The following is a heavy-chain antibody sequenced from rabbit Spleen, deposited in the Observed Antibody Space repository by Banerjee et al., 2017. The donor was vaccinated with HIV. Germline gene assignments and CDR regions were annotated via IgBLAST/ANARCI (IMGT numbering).Heavy chain of an antibody. V-gene: IGHV1S40*01. CDR3: ARGSAAMTMVITGYDLSL. CDR1: GFSFSSGYY. J-gene: IGHJ4*01. Sequence: VESGGGLVKPGASLTLTCKASGFSFSSGYYMSWVRQAPGKGLEWIGCIATGSGSTWYASWAKGRFAISKASSTTATLQITNLTAADTATYFCARGSAAMTMVITGYDLSLWGPGTLVTVS. CDR2: IATGSGST. D-gene: IGHD2-1*01.